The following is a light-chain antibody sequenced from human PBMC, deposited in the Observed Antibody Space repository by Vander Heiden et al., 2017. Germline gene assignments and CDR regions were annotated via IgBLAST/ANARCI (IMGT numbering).Light chain of an antibody. V-gene: IGLV1-44*01. Sequence: QSVLTQPPPPSGTPGQRVTISCSGSSSNIGSNTVNWYQQLPGTAPKLLIYSNNQRPSGVPDRFSGSKSGTSASLAISGLQSEDEADYYCAAWDDSLNGLVFGTGTKVTVL. CDR2: SNN. CDR1: SSNIGSNT. J-gene: IGLJ1*01. CDR3: AAWDDSLNGLV.